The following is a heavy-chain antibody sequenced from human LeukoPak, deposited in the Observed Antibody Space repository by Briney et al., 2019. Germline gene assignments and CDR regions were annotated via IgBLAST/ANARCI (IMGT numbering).Heavy chain of an antibody. Sequence: SVKVSCKASGGTFSSYAISWLRQAPGQGLDWMGGIIPIFCTANYAQKFQGRVTIPANESTSTAYMELSSLRSEDTAVYYCARADIVVVPAAINWFDPWGQGTLVTVSS. CDR2: IIPIFCTA. V-gene: IGHV1-69*01. CDR1: GGTFSSYA. CDR3: ARADIVVVPAAINWFDP. J-gene: IGHJ5*02. D-gene: IGHD2-2*02.